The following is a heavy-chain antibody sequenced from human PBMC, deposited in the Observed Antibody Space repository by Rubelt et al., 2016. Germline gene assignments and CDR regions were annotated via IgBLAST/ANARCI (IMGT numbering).Heavy chain of an antibody. D-gene: IGHD6-6*01. CDR3: AILAARRSFDY. V-gene: IGHV3-30*04. CDR1: GFTFSSYA. J-gene: IGHJ4*02. Sequence: QVQLVESGGGVVQPGRSLRLSCAASGFTFSSYAMHWVRQAPGKGLEWVAVISYDGSNKYYVDSVKGRFTISRDNSKNTLYLQMNSLRAEDTAVYYCAILAARRSFDYWGQGTLVTVSS. CDR2: ISYDGSNK.